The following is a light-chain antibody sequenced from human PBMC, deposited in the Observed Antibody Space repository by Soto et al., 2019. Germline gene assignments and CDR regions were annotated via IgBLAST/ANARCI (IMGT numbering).Light chain of an antibody. J-gene: IGKJ4*01. Sequence: IQMTQSPSFLSASVGYRVAITCLASQGIRNDLGWYQQKPGKAPKLLIYAASSLQSGVPSRFSGSGSGTDFTLTISSVQPEDFATYCCLQDYNYPLTFGGGTKVDIK. V-gene: IGKV1-6*01. CDR2: AAS. CDR3: LQDYNYPLT. CDR1: QGIRND.